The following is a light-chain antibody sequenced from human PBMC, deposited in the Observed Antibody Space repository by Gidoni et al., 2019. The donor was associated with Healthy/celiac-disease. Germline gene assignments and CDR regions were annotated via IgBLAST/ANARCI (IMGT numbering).Light chain of an antibody. J-gene: IGLJ2*01. CDR2: QDS. CDR1: KLGDNY. CDR3: QAWDSSTDVV. Sequence: SYELTQPPSVSVSPGQTASITCSGDKLGDNYACCYQQKPGPSPGLVIYQDSKRPSGIPGRFSGSNSGNTATLTISGTQAMDEADYYCQAWDSSTDVVFGGGTKLTVL. V-gene: IGLV3-1*01.